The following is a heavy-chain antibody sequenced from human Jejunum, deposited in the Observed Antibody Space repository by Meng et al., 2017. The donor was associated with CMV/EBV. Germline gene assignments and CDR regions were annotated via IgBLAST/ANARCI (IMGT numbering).Heavy chain of an antibody. CDR2: IKQDESEK. CDR3: AKESGQYQMLSYYGLDV. D-gene: IGHD2-2*01. Sequence: FTGYWMTWVRQAPGKGLEWVANIKQDESEKYYMDSVKGRFTISRDNAKNSLFLQMNSLRIEDTAVYYCAKESGQYQMLSYYGLDVWGQGTTVTVSS. V-gene: IGHV3-7*01. CDR1: FTGYW. J-gene: IGHJ6*02.